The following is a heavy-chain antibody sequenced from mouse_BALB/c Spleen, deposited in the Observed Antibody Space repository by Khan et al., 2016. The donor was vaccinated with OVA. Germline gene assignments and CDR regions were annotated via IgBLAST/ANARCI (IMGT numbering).Heavy chain of an antibody. D-gene: IGHD3-3*01. CDR3: SGGRAY. CDR2: ITYSGRT. Sequence: EVQLQESGPGLVKPSQSLSLTCTVTGYSITSDYTWNWIRQFPGNRLEWMGYITYSGRTSYTPSLKSRISLTRDTSKNQFFLQLNSVTIDDTATYYCSGGRAYWGQGTLVTVSA. CDR1: GYSITSDYT. V-gene: IGHV3-2*02. J-gene: IGHJ3*01.